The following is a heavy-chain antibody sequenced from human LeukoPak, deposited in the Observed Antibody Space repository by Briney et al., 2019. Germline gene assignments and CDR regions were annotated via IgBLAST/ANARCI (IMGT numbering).Heavy chain of an antibody. CDR1: GSTFSSYA. D-gene: IGHD3-3*01. V-gene: IGHV3-23*01. Sequence: GGSLRLSCAASGSTFSSYAMSWVRQAPGKGLEWVSAISGSGGSTYYADSVKGRFTISRDNSKNTLYLQMNSLRAEDTAVYYCAKDSRRYYDFWSGGFQDYFDYWGQGTLVTVSS. J-gene: IGHJ4*02. CDR2: ISGSGGST. CDR3: AKDSRRYYDFWSGGFQDYFDY.